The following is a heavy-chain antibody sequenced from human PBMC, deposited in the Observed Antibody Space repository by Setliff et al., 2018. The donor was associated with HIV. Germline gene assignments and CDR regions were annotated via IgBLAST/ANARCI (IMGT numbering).Heavy chain of an antibody. D-gene: IGHD3-10*01. CDR3: ATDRGNFGWVRGRYFEY. CDR1: GVDVNTYY. J-gene: IGHJ4*02. Sequence: SETLSLTCNVSGVDVNTYYWSWIRQPAGKGLEWIGRIGTTGTTKNPSLKSRVTMSVDTSQNQFSLRLNSVTAADTAVYYCATDRGNFGWVRGRYFEYWGRGALVIVSS. V-gene: IGHV4-4*07. CDR2: IGTTGTT.